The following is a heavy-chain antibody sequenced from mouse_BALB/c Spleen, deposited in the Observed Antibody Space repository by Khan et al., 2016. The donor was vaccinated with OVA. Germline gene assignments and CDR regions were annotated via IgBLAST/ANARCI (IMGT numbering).Heavy chain of an antibody. V-gene: IGHV11-2*02. CDR1: GFTFSGFW. Sequence: EVQLLETGGGLVQPGGSRGLSCEGSGFTFSGFWMSWVRQTPGKALDWIGDINSDGSAINYAPSLKDRFTLSRDTTKSTLYLQMSNVRSEDTATYVCMRWDYDYFDYWGQGTTLTVSS. D-gene: IGHD1-1*01. J-gene: IGHJ2*01. CDR2: INSDGSAI. CDR3: MRWDYDYFDY.